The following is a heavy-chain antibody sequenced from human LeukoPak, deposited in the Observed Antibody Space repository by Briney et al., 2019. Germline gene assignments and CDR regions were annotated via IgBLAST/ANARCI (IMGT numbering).Heavy chain of an antibody. V-gene: IGHV5-51*01. CDR2: IYPGDSDT. J-gene: IGHJ4*02. CDR3: ASASGDSSGYYESFDY. Sequence: GESLKISCKGSGYSFTSYWIGWVRQMPGKGLEWMGIIYPGDSDTRYSPSFQGQVTISADKSISTAYLQWSSLKASDTAMYYCASASGDSSGYYESFDYWGQGTLVTASS. CDR1: GYSFTSYW. D-gene: IGHD3-22*01.